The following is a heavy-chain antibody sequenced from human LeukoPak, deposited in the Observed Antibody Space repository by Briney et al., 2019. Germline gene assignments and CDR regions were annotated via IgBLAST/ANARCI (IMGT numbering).Heavy chain of an antibody. D-gene: IGHD6-13*01. CDR3: ASPYSSRFDI. Sequence: SETLSLTCTVSGGSISTSNYYWGWIRQPPGKGLEWIGSIYYSGSTYYNPSLKSRVTISVDTSKNQFSLKLSSVTAADTAVYYCASPYSSRFDIWGQGTVVTVSS. V-gene: IGHV4-39*01. CDR1: GGSISTSNYY. J-gene: IGHJ3*02. CDR2: IYYSGST.